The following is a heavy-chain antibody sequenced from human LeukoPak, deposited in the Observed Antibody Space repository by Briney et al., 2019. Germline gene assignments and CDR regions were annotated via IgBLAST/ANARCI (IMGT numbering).Heavy chain of an antibody. V-gene: IGHV4-61*02. Sequence: SETLSLTCTVSGGSITSDVHYWNWIRQSAEKGLEWIGRVHTTGSLDYNPSLKSRVTISIDTSSNHFSLMMDSVTTTDAAVYYCARGTKSPRTTVLTSFWYFDLWGRGTLVTVSS. CDR1: GGSITSDVHY. D-gene: IGHD4-17*01. CDR3: ARGTKSPRTTVLTSFWYFDL. J-gene: IGHJ2*01. CDR2: VHTTGSL.